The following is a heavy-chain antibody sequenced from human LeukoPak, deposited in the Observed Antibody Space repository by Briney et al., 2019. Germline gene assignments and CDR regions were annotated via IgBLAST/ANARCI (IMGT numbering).Heavy chain of an antibody. CDR2: INPNSGGT. CDR3: ARGSVFRWFGELLFPFDY. J-gene: IGHJ4*02. D-gene: IGHD3-10*01. Sequence: GASVTVSCKASGYTFTGYYMHWVRQAPGQGLEWMGWINPNSGGTNYAQKFQGKVTMTRDTSISTAYMELSRLRSDDTAVYYCARGSVFRWFGELLFPFDYWGQGTLVTVSS. CDR1: GYTFTGYY. V-gene: IGHV1-2*02.